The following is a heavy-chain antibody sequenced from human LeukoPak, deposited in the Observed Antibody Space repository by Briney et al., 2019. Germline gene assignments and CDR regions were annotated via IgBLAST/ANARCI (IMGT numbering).Heavy chain of an antibody. CDR3: ARTAYYYDSSGLYDY. J-gene: IGHJ4*02. CDR1: GFTFSSYA. Sequence: GGSLRLSCAASGFTFSSYAMSWVRQAPGKGLEWVSAISGSGGSTYYADSVKGRFTISRDNSKNTLSLQMNSRRAEDTAVYYCARTAYYYDSSGLYDYWGQGTLVTVSS. CDR2: ISGSGGST. D-gene: IGHD3-22*01. V-gene: IGHV3-23*01.